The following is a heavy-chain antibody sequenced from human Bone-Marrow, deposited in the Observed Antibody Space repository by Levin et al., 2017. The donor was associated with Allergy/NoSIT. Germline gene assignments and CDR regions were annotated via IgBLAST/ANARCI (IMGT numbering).Heavy chain of an antibody. J-gene: IGHJ4*02. CDR2: ISYDGGKQ. D-gene: IGHD3-22*01. CDR1: GFTFRSYG. V-gene: IGHV3-33*05. Sequence: GGSLRLSCTASGFTFRSYGIHWVRQAPGKGLEWVGSISYDGGKQYYGDYVKGRFTISRDNSKNTLYVQVNSLRAEDTGVYYCARDGYDGSSGRIGYWGQGTLVTVSS. CDR3: ARDGYDGSSGRIGY.